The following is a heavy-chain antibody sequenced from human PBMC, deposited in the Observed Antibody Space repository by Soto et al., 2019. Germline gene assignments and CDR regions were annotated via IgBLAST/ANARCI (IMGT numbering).Heavy chain of an antibody. CDR3: ARASLLVAASGAFDI. Sequence: QVQLVQSGAEVKKPGASVKVSCKASGYTFTSYYMHWVRQAPGEGLEWMGIINPSGGSTSYAQKFQGRVTMTRDTSTSTVYMELCSLRSEDTAVYYCARASLLVAASGAFDIWGQGTMVTVSS. CDR1: GYTFTSYY. D-gene: IGHD2-15*01. V-gene: IGHV1-46*01. J-gene: IGHJ3*02. CDR2: INPSGGST.